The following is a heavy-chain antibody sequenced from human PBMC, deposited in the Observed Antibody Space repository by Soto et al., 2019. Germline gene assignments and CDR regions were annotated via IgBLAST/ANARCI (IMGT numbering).Heavy chain of an antibody. J-gene: IGHJ4*02. CDR1: GGSFSGYY. V-gene: IGHV4-34*01. D-gene: IGHD5-12*01. CDR2: INHSGST. Sequence: SETLSLTCAVYGGSFSGYYWSWIRQPPGKGLEWIGEINHSGSTNYNPSLKSRVTISVDTSKNQFSLKLCSVTAADTAVYYCARDDSGYDSVWGQGTLVTVSS. CDR3: ARDDSGYDSV.